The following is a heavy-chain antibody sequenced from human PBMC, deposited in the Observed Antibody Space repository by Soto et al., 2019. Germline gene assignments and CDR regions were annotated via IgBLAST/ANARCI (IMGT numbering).Heavy chain of an antibody. J-gene: IGHJ6*02. V-gene: IGHV4-59*01. CDR1: GGSISSYY. Sequence: SETLSLTCTVSGGSISSYYWSWIRQPPGKGLEWIGYIYYSGSTNYNPSLKSRVTISVDTSKNQFSLKLSSVTAADTAVYYCARENYYYYYGMDVWGQGTTVTVSS. CDR2: IYYSGST. CDR3: ARENYYYYYGMDV.